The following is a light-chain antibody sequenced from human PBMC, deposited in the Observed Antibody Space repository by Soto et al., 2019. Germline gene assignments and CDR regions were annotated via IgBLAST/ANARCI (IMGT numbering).Light chain of an antibody. CDR2: DVS. V-gene: IGLV2-14*03. Sequence: QSALTQPASVSGSPGQSITFSCTGTSSDVGHYNYVSWYQQHPGKAPKLMIYDVSKRPSGVSNRFSGSKSGNTASLTISGLQAEDEADYYCSSYTTSSILVVFGGGTKLTVL. CDR1: SSDVGHYNY. CDR3: SSYTTSSILVV. J-gene: IGLJ2*01.